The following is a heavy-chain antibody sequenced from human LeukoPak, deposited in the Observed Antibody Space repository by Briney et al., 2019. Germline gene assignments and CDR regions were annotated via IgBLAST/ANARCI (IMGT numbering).Heavy chain of an antibody. CDR3: ARGPPPDFDF. J-gene: IGHJ4*02. CDR1: GGSISRYY. Sequence: PSETLSLTCTVSGGSISRYYWSWIRQPPGKGLEWIGYISYSGSTNYNPSLKSRVTLSVDTSKNQFSLKLSSVTAADTAVYYCARGPPPDFDFWGRGTLVTVSS. CDR2: ISYSGST. V-gene: IGHV4-59*12.